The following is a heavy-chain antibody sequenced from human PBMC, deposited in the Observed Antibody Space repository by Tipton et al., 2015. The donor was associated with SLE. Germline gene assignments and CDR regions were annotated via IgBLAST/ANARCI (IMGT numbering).Heavy chain of an antibody. J-gene: IGHJ4*02. D-gene: IGHD1-1*01. CDR2: FSHSGNT. CDR1: GYPASSGYY. CDR3: VRDHETGDLAKDY. V-gene: IGHV4-38-2*02. Sequence: TLSLTCTVSGYPASSGYYSGWFRQLLGEGPGRIVIFSHSGNTNYNPSLNSRVTIKVDTSKNQFSLKLSSVTAADTAVYFCVRDHETGDLAKDYWGQGTLVTVSS.